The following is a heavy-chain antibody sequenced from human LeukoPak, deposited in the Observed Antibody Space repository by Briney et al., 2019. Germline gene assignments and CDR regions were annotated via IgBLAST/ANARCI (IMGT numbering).Heavy chain of an antibody. V-gene: IGHV4-59*01. J-gene: IGHJ1*01. CDR3: AREIEKAGLWI. Sequence: SETLSLTCTVSGGSISSYYWSWIRQPPGKGLEWIGYIYYSGSTNYNPSLKSRVTISVDTSKNQFSLKLSSVTAADTAVYYCAREIEKAGLWIWGQGTLVTVSS. CDR2: IYYSGST. CDR1: GGSISSYY. D-gene: IGHD3-3*01.